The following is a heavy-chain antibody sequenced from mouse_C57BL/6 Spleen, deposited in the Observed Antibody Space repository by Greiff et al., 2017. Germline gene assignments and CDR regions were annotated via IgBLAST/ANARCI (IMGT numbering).Heavy chain of an antibody. V-gene: IGHV1-50*01. CDR2: IDPSDSYT. Sequence: QVHVKQPGAELVKPGASVKLSCKASGYTFTSYWMQWVKQRPGQGLEWIGEIDPSDSYTNYNQKLKGKATLTVDTSSSTAYMHLSSLTSEDSAVYYCARKQEYFDYWGQGTTLTVSS. CDR1: GYTFTSYW. CDR3: ARKQEYFDY. J-gene: IGHJ2*01.